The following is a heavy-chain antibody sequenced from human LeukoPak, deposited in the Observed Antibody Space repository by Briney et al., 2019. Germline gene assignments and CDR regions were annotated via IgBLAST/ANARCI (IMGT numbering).Heavy chain of an antibody. J-gene: IGHJ4*02. Sequence: GGPLRLSCAASGFTFSYNWMTWVRQAPGKGLEWVANIKNDGAVKNYVDSVKGRFTISRDNAKNSLYLQMNSLRAEDTAVYYCAKVSYSKGDFWGQGVLVTVSS. CDR2: IKNDGAVK. V-gene: IGHV3-7*01. D-gene: IGHD6-13*01. CDR3: AKVSYSKGDF. CDR1: GFTFSYNW.